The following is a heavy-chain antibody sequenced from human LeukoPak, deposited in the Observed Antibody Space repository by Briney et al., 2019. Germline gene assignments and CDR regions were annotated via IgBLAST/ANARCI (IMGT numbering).Heavy chain of an antibody. D-gene: IGHD2-15*01. Sequence: ASVNVSCKASGYTFTSYYMHWVRQAPGQGLEWMGIINPSGGSTSYAQKFQGRVTMTRDTSTSTVYMELSSLRSEDTAVYYCARARPPWGELKSNWFDPWGQGTLVTVSS. CDR2: INPSGGST. CDR1: GYTFTSYY. J-gene: IGHJ5*02. CDR3: ARARPPWGELKSNWFDP. V-gene: IGHV1-46*01.